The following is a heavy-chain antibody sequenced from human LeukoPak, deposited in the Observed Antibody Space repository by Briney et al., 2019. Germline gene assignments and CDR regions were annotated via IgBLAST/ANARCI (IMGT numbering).Heavy chain of an antibody. CDR3: ARRRDYMDV. J-gene: IGHJ6*03. CDR1: GGSISSYY. V-gene: IGHV4-59*01. CDR2: IYYSGST. Sequence: PSGTLSLTCTVSGGSISSYYWSWIRQPPGKGLEWIGYIYYSGSTNYNPSLKSRVTISVDTSKNQFSLKLSSVTAADTAVYYCARRRDYMDVWGKGTTVTVSS.